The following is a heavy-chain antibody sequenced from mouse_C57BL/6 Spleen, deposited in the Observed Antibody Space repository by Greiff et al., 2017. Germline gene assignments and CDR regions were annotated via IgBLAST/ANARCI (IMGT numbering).Heavy chain of an antibody. CDR3: ARGDPWFAY. J-gene: IGHJ3*01. CDR2: IRNKANGYTT. Sequence: EVQVVESGGGLVQPGGSLSLSCAASGFTFTDYYMSWVRQPPGKALEWLGFIRNKANGYTTEYSASVKGRFTISRDNSQSILYLQMNALRAEDSATYYCARGDPWFAYWGQGTLVTVSA. V-gene: IGHV7-3*01. CDR1: GFTFTDYY.